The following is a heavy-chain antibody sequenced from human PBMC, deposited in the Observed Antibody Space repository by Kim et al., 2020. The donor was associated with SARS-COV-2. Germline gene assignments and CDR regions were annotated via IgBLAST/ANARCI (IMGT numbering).Heavy chain of an antibody. V-gene: IGHV3-33*01. CDR3: ARALIAVRLDY. D-gene: IGHD6-6*01. CDR1: GFTLSSYG. Sequence: GGSLRLSCAASGFTLSSYGMHWVRQAPGKGLEWVAVIWYDGSNKYYTDSVKGRFTISRDNSKNTLYLQMNSLRAEDTAAYYCARALIAVRLDYWGQGTLVTVSS. CDR2: IWYDGSNK. J-gene: IGHJ4*02.